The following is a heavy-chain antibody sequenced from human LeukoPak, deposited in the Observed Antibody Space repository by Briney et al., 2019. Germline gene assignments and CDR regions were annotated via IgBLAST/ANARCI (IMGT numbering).Heavy chain of an antibody. J-gene: IGHJ4*02. CDR3: ARAYWASGSYPDY. D-gene: IGHD1-26*01. CDR1: GFTFSSCG. Sequence: GGSLRLSCAASGFTFSSCGMHWVRQAPGKGLEWVAFIRYDGNNKYYADSVRGRFTISRDNSKNTLYLQMNSLRAEDTAVYYCARAYWASGSYPDYWGQGTLVTVSS. V-gene: IGHV3-30*02. CDR2: IRYDGNNK.